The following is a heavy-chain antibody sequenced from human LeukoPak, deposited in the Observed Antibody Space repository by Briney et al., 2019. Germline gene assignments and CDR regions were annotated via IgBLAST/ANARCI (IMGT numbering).Heavy chain of an antibody. Sequence: GGSLRLSCAVSGITLSNYGMTWVRQAPGKGLEWVAGISDSGGSTNYADSVKGRFTISRDNPKNTLYLQMNRLRAADTAVYFCAKRGVVIRVILVGFHKEAYYFDSWGQGALVTVSS. CDR2: ISDSGGST. J-gene: IGHJ4*02. V-gene: IGHV3-23*01. CDR1: GITLSNYG. CDR3: AKRGVVIRVILVGFHKEAYYFDS. D-gene: IGHD3-22*01.